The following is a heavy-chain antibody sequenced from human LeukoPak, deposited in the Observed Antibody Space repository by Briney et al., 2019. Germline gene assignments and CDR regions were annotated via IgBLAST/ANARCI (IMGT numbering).Heavy chain of an antibody. CDR2: IIPIFGTA. Sequence: SVKVSCKASGGTFSSYAISWVRQAPGQGLEWMGGIIPIFGTANYAQKFQGRVTITRDTSASTAYMELSSLRSEDTAVYYCAREGVPYSSGWYDYYYYGMDVWGQGTTVTVSS. J-gene: IGHJ6*02. CDR3: AREGVPYSSGWYDYYYYGMDV. CDR1: GGTFSSYA. V-gene: IGHV1-69*05. D-gene: IGHD6-19*01.